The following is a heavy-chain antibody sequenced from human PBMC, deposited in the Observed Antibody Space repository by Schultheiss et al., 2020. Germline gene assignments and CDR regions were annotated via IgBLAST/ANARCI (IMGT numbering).Heavy chain of an antibody. CDR1: GFTVSSNY. V-gene: IGHV3-66*01. CDR2: IYSGGST. CDR3: ARDKAIFGVVIDNGMDV. D-gene: IGHD3-3*01. J-gene: IGHJ6*02. Sequence: GGSLRLSCAASGFTVSSNYMSWVRQAPGKGLEWVSVIYSGGSTYYADSVKGRFTISRDNSKNTLYLQMNSLRAEDTAVYYCARDKAIFGVVIDNGMDVWGQGTTVNGYS.